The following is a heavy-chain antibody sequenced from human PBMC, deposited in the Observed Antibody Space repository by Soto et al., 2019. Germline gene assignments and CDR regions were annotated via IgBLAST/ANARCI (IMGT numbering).Heavy chain of an antibody. V-gene: IGHV3-23*01. J-gene: IGHJ4*02. CDR2: ISGSGGGT. Sequence: EVQVLESGGGLVQPGGSLRLSCAASGFTFSSYAMSWVRQAPGKGLEWVSTISGSGGGTYYTDSVKGRFTISRENSKNTLYLQMNGLRAEDTAVYYCAKDDPKDKCGGDCYNRFDYWGQGTLVTVSS. CDR1: GFTFSSYA. CDR3: AKDDPKDKCGGDCYNRFDY. D-gene: IGHD2-21*02.